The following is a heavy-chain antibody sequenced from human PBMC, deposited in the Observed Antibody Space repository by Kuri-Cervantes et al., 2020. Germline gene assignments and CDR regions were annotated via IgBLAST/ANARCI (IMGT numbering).Heavy chain of an antibody. CDR1: GYTLTELS. Sequence: ASVKVSCKVSGYTLTELSMHWVRQAPGKGLEWMGGFDPEDGETIYAQKFQGRVTMTRNTSISTAYMELSSLRSEDTAVYYCARGLLSTIFGVVIPAYYMDVWGKGTTVTVSS. CDR2: FDPEDGET. CDR3: ARGLLSTIFGVVIPAYYMDV. J-gene: IGHJ6*03. D-gene: IGHD3-3*01. V-gene: IGHV1-24*01.